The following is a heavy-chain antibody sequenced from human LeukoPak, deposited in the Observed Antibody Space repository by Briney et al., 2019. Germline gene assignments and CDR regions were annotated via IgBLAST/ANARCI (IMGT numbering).Heavy chain of an antibody. CDR2: IYTSGST. CDR1: GGSISSYY. D-gene: IGHD6-6*01. CDR3: ARALLEYSSSYYYMDV. J-gene: IGHJ6*03. Sequence: SETLSLTCTVSGGSISSYYWSWIRQPAGKGLEWIGRIYTSGSTNYNPSLKSRVTLSVDTSKNQFSLQLNSVTPEDTAVYYCARALLEYSSSYYYMDVWGKGTTVTVSS. V-gene: IGHV4-4*07.